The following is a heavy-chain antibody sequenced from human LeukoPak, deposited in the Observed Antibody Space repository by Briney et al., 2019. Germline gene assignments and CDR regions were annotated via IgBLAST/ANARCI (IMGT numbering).Heavy chain of an antibody. CDR3: AHIRGGGNSGLFDY. D-gene: IGHD4-23*01. V-gene: IGHV2-5*02. Sequence: SGPTLVNPTQTLTLTCTFSGFSLSTSAMGVGWIRQPPGKALEWLALIYWDDDKRYSPSLKSRFTITKDTSKNQVVLTMTNMEPVDTATYYCAHIRGGGNSGLFDYWGQGTLVTVSS. J-gene: IGHJ4*02. CDR1: GFSLSTSAMG. CDR2: IYWDDDK.